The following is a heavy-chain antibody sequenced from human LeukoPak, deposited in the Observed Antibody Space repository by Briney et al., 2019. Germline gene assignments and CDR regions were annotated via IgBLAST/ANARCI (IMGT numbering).Heavy chain of an antibody. D-gene: IGHD4/OR15-4a*01. V-gene: IGHV3-23*01. CDR1: GFTFSTYA. CDR2: ISGSGGST. J-gene: IGHJ4*02. Sequence: PGGSLRLSCAASGFTFSTYAMSWVRQAPGKGLEWVSAISGSGGSTYYADSVKGRFTISRDNSKNTLYLQMNSLRAEDTAVYYCARRAGAYSHPYDYWGQGTLVTVSS. CDR3: ARRAGAYSHPYDY.